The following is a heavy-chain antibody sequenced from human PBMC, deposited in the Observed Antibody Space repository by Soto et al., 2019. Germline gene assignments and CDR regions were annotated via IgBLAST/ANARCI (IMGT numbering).Heavy chain of an antibody. CDR2: IYYSGNT. D-gene: IGHD3-10*01. CDR3: ARRYGSAFDI. J-gene: IGHJ3*02. V-gene: IGHV4-61*08. CDR1: GDTISTGGYT. Sequence: PSETLSLTCDVSGDTISTGGYTSAWIRQPPGKALEWIGHIYYSGNTYYNPSLKSRVTISVDTSKNQFSLKLSSVTAADTAVYYCARRYGSAFDIWGQGTMVTVSS.